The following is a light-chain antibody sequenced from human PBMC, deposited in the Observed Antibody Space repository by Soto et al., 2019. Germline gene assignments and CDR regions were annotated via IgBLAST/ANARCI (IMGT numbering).Light chain of an antibody. CDR3: SSYTSSSTII. CDR2: EVN. V-gene: IGLV2-14*01. Sequence: QSVLTQPASVSGSPGQSITISCTGTRSDLGGYDYVSWYQQHPGKAPKVIIFEVNNRPSGVSERFSGSKSGNTASLTISGLQAEDEADYYCSSYTSSSTIIFGGGTQLTVL. CDR1: RSDLGGYDY. J-gene: IGLJ2*01.